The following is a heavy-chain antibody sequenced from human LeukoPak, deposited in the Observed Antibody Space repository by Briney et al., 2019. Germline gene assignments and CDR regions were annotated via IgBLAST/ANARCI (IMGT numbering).Heavy chain of an antibody. V-gene: IGHV3-48*02. CDR2: ISSSSSTI. J-gene: IGHJ6*02. Sequence: PGGSLRLSCAASGFTFSSYSMNWVRQAPGKGLEWVSYISSSSSTIYYADSVKGRFTISRDNAKSSLYLQMNSLRDEDTAVYYCARESGLYDILTGYYYGMDVWGQGTTVTVSS. D-gene: IGHD3-9*01. CDR3: ARESGLYDILTGYYYGMDV. CDR1: GFTFSSYS.